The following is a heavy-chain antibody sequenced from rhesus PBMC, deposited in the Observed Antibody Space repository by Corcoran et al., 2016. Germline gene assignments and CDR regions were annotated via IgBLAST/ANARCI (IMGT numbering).Heavy chain of an antibody. Sequence: QVQLQESGPGLVKPSETLSLTCAVSGYSISSGYYWSWIRQPPGKGLEWIGYITYSGSTSYNPSLKSRVTISRDTSKNQFSLKLSSVTAADTAVYYCARERLVPDYWGQGVLVTVSS. CDR2: ITYSGST. J-gene: IGHJ4*01. CDR3: ARERLVPDY. CDR1: GYSISSGYY. V-gene: IGHV4-122*02. D-gene: IGHD6-31*01.